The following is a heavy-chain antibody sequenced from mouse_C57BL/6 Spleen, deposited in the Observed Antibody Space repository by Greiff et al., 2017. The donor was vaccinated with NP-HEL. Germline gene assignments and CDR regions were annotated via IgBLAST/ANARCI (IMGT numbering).Heavy chain of an antibody. CDR1: GYTFTSYW. V-gene: IGHV1-52*01. D-gene: IGHD3-3*01. Sequence: QVQLQQPGAELVKPGASVKLSCKASGYTFTSYWMHWVKQRPGRGLEWIGNIDPSDSETHYNQKFKDKATLTVDKSSSTAYMQLSSLTSEDSAVYYCARGAGWFAYWGQGTLVTVSA. J-gene: IGHJ3*01. CDR3: ARGAGWFAY. CDR2: IDPSDSET.